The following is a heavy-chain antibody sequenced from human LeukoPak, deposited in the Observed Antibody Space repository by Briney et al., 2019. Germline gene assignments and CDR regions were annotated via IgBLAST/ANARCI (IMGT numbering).Heavy chain of an antibody. CDR1: GGSISSSSYY. CDR3: ARLKYYYDSSGYRAEYFQH. V-gene: IGHV4-39*07. D-gene: IGHD3-22*01. Sequence: PSETLSLTCTVSGGSISSSSYYWGWIRQPPGKGLEWIGNIYYSGSTNYNPSLKSRVTISVDTSKNQLSLKLSSVTAADTAVYYCARLKYYYDSSGYRAEYFQHWGQGTLVTASS. J-gene: IGHJ1*01. CDR2: IYYSGST.